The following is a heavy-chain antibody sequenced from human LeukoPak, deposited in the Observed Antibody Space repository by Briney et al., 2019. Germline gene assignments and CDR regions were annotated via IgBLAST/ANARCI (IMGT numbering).Heavy chain of an antibody. CDR3: ARDRGERSSWYFGY. CDR2: IYYSGIT. CDR1: GGSISSYY. V-gene: IGHV4-59*01. D-gene: IGHD6-13*01. Sequence: PSETLSLTCTVSGGSISSYYWSWIRQPPGKGLGWMGYIYYSGITNYNPSLKSRVTISVDTSKNQFSLKLSSVTAADTAVYYCARDRGERSSWYFGYWGQGTLVTVSS. J-gene: IGHJ4*02.